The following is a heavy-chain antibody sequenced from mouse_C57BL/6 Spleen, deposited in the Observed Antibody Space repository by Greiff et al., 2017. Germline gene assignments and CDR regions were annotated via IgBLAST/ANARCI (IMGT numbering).Heavy chain of an antibody. CDR2: IWSGGST. J-gene: IGHJ4*01. D-gene: IGHD1-1*01. CDR1: GFSLTSYG. Sequence: VMLVESGPGLVQPSQSLSITCTVSGFSLTSYGVHWVRQSPGKGLEWLGVIWSGGSTDYNAAFISRLSISKDNSKSQVFFKMNSLQADDTAIYYCAPSGYDYAMDYWGQGTSVTVSS. CDR3: APSGYDYAMDY. V-gene: IGHV2-2*01.